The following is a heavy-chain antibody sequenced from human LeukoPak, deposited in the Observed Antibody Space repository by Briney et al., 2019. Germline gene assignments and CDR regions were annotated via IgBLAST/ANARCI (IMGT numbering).Heavy chain of an antibody. Sequence: SQTLSLTCTVPGGSISSGSYYWSWIRQPPGKGLEWIGRIYTSGSTHYNPTLKSRVTISLDTSKNQFSLKLRSVTAADTTMYFCARGYYSDYFDYWGQGTLVTVSS. CDR3: ARGYYSDYFDY. D-gene: IGHD3-10*01. V-gene: IGHV4-61*02. CDR1: GGSISSGSYY. CDR2: IYTSGST. J-gene: IGHJ4*02.